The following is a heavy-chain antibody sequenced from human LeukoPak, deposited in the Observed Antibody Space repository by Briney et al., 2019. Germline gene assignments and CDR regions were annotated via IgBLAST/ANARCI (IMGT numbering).Heavy chain of an antibody. J-gene: IGHJ4*02. D-gene: IGHD3-3*01. CDR1: GYIFTGYY. Sequence: ASVKVSCKASGYIFTGYYIHWVRQAPGQGLEWMGWINPNSGGTDYAQKFQGRVIMTRDTSITTAYMELNSLISDDTAVYDCARGLAIFGVVIPTFFDSWGQGTLVTVSS. V-gene: IGHV1-2*02. CDR3: ARGLAIFGVVIPTFFDS. CDR2: INPNSGGT.